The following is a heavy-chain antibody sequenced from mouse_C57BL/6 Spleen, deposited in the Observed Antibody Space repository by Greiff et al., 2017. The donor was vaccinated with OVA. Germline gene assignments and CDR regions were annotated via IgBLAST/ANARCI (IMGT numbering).Heavy chain of an antibody. CDR3: ARGFYDYDWFAY. CDR2: ISSGSSTI. Sequence: EVQVVESGGGLVKPGGSLKLSCAASGFTFSDYGMHWVRQAPEKGLEWVAYISSGSSTIYYADTVKGRFTISRDNAKNTLFLQMTSLRSEDTAMYYCARGFYDYDWFAYWGQGTLVTVSA. V-gene: IGHV5-17*01. D-gene: IGHD2-4*01. J-gene: IGHJ3*01. CDR1: GFTFSDYG.